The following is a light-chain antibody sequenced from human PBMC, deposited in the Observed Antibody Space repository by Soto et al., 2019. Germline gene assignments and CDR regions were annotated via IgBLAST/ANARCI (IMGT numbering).Light chain of an antibody. CDR3: MQATHFPYV. CDR1: QSLVHRDGNTY. CDR2: KTS. Sequence: DIVMTQTPLLSPVTLGQPASISCRSTQSLVHRDGNTYLNWLHQRPGQPPRLLIHKTSNRFSGVPDRFSGSGAGTDFTLEIGRVEIEDVGLYYCMQATHFPYVFGQGTRLEI. J-gene: IGKJ2*01. V-gene: IGKV2-24*01.